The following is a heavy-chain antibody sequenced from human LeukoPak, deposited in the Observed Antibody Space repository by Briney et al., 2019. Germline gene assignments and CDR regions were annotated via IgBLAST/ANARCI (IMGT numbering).Heavy chain of an antibody. Sequence: PGGSLRLSCAASGFTFSSCSMNWVRQAPGKGLEWISSISSSSSYIYYADSVKGRFTISRDNAKNSLYLQMNSLRAEDTAVYYCASGKIAAAGFDYWGQGTLVTVSS. CDR2: ISSSSSYI. V-gene: IGHV3-21*01. J-gene: IGHJ4*02. CDR1: GFTFSSCS. CDR3: ASGKIAAAGFDY. D-gene: IGHD6-13*01.